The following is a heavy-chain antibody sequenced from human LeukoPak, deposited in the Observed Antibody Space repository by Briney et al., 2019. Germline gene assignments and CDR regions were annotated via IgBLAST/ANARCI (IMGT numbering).Heavy chain of an antibody. CDR2: IYPGDSDT. Sequence: GESLKISCKGSGYSFTSYWIGWVRQTPGKGLEWMGIIYPGDSDTRYSPSFQGQVTISADKSISTAYLQWSSLKASDTAMYYCARGGKLNYYDSSGYYYGSGEFDYWGQGTLVTVSS. CDR3: ARGGKLNYYDSSGYYYGSGEFDY. V-gene: IGHV5-51*01. D-gene: IGHD3-22*01. J-gene: IGHJ4*02. CDR1: GYSFTSYW.